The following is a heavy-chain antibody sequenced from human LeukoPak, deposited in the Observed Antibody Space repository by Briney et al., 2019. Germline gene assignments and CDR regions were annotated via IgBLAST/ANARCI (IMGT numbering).Heavy chain of an antibody. J-gene: IGHJ4*02. CDR1: GGSFSGYY. CDR3: AISYGGNLVTVDY. CDR2: INHSGST. Sequence: NPSETLSLTCAVYGGSFSGYYWGWIRQPPGKGLEWIGEINHSGSTNYNPSLKSRVTISVDTSKNQFSLKLSSVTAADTAVYYCAISYGGNLVTVDYWGQGTLVTVSS. V-gene: IGHV4-34*01. D-gene: IGHD4-23*01.